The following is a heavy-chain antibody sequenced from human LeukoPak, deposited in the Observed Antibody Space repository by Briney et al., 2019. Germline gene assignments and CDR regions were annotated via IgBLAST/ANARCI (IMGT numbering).Heavy chain of an antibody. CDR1: GFTFCGYG. CDR2: IAYDGSRA. J-gene: IGHJ4*02. D-gene: IGHD1-14*01. V-gene: IGHV3-33*01. CDR3: TRYNNDHFDD. Sequence: GRSLRLSCAGSGFTFCGYGMHWFRQTPGQGLDWVAVIAYDGSRAFYADSVKGRFTISRDNSKNTMSVKMDDLRAEDTAVYYSTRYNNDHFDDWGQGTLVTVSS.